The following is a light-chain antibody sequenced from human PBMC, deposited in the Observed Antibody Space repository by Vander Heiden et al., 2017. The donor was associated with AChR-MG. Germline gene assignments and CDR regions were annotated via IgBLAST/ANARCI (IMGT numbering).Light chain of an antibody. V-gene: IGKV3-11*01. CDR1: QSVSSY. Sequence: IVLTQSPATLSLSPGERATLSCRASQSVSSYLAWYQQKPGQAPRLLSYDASNRATGIPARFSGSGSGTDFTLTISSLEPEDFAVYYCQQRKGTFGQGTKVEIK. CDR2: DAS. J-gene: IGKJ1*01. CDR3: QQRKGT.